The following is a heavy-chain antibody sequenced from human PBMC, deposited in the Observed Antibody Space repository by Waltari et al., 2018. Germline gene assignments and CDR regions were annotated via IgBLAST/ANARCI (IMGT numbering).Heavy chain of an antibody. CDR2: IVPITGRT. V-gene: IGHV1-69*08. CDR1: GGTFSSST. CDR3: ARDPAAGTYGLDV. Sequence: GAEVKTPGSSVKVSCKPSGGTFSSSTINWVRQAPGQGLEWMGRIVPITGRTTYPQMFQGRVTITADKSTSTAYMELSSLRSEDTTIYYCARDPAAGTYGLDVWGQGTTVTVSS. D-gene: IGHD6-19*01. J-gene: IGHJ6*02.